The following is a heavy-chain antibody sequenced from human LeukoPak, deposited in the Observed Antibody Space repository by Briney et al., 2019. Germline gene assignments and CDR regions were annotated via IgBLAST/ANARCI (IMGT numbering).Heavy chain of an antibody. Sequence: SEALSLTCAVSGGTIGSYYWSWLRQPPGRGLEWIGYIYYSGTTNYNPSLKSRVTISVDTSKNQFSLKLTSVTAADTAVYYCAREEPQTTVPEGLDVWGQGTTVTVSS. CDR2: IYYSGTT. CDR1: GGTIGSYY. J-gene: IGHJ6*02. D-gene: IGHD4-17*01. V-gene: IGHV4-59*01. CDR3: AREEPQTTVPEGLDV.